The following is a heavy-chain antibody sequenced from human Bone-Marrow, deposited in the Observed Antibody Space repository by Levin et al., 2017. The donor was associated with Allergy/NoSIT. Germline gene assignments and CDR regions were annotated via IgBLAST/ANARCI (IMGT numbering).Heavy chain of an antibody. V-gene: IGHV4-4*02. CDR1: GGSIRSNNW. CDR3: ARDGSFNYYGMDV. J-gene: IGHJ6*02. Sequence: SQTLSLTCAVSGGSIRSNNWWSWVRQPPGKALEWIGEISHSGSTNYNPSLKSRIIISVDNSKNQFSLKLKSVTAADTAVYYCARDGSFNYYGMDVWGQGTTVTVS. CDR2: ISHSGST. D-gene: IGHD1-26*01.